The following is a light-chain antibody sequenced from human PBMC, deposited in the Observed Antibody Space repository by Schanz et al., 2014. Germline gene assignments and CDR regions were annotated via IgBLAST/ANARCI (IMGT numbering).Light chain of an antibody. J-gene: IGKJ2*04. Sequence: EIVLTQSPATLSLSPGERATLSCRASQSVDISLAWYQHKPGQSPRVLIYDASKRATGIPARFSGSGSGTHFTLTITRLEPEDFAVYYCQQYGSSRGSFGQGTKVEIK. CDR1: QSVDIS. V-gene: IGKV3-20*01. CDR2: DAS. CDR3: QQYGSSRGS.